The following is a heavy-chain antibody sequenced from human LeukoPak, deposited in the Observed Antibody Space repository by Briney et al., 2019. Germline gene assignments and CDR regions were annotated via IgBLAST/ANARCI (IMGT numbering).Heavy chain of an antibody. V-gene: IGHV3-30*02. Sequence: PGGSLRLSCAASGFTFSSYGMHWVRQAPGKGLEWVAFIRYDRRNQYYADSVKGRFTISRDNAKNSLYLQMNSLRAEDTAVYYCARVRIAATGTPRSPYFDYWGQGTLVTVSS. J-gene: IGHJ4*02. CDR3: ARVRIAATGTPRSPYFDY. D-gene: IGHD6-13*01. CDR2: IRYDRRNQ. CDR1: GFTFSSYG.